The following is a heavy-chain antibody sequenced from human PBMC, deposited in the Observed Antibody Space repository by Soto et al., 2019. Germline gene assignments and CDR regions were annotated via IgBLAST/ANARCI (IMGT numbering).Heavy chain of an antibody. CDR2: IYYSGST. CDR1: GGSISSGGYY. Sequence: QVQLQESGPGLVKPSQTLSLTCTVSGGSISSGGYYWSWIRQHPGKGLEWIGYIYYSGSTYYNPSLKRRVTLSVDSSKTPFSLKLCSVTAADTAVSYCARVVGINWFDPWGQGTLVTVSS. J-gene: IGHJ5*02. V-gene: IGHV4-31*03. CDR3: ARVVGINWFDP. D-gene: IGHD2-15*01.